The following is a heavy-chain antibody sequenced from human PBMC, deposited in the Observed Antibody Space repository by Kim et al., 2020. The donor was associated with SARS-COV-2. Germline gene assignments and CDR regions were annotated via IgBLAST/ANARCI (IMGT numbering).Heavy chain of an antibody. Sequence: SETLSLTCIVSGCSVSSGSYYWSWIRQPPGKGLEWIGYLYYSGSTSYNPSLKSRVTISVDTSKNQFSLRLSSVTAADTAVYYCASGIAVALYYFDYWGQGTLLSVSS. V-gene: IGHV4-61*01. CDR2: LYYSGST. CDR1: GCSVSSGSYY. D-gene: IGHD6-19*01. J-gene: IGHJ4*02. CDR3: ASGIAVALYYFDY.